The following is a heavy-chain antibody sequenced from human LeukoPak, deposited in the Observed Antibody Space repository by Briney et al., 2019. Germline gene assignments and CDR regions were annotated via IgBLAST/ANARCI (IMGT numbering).Heavy chain of an antibody. CDR2: ISSSSSYI. D-gene: IGHD2-21*02. CDR1: GFTFSSYS. J-gene: IGHJ4*02. V-gene: IGHV3-21*01. CDR3: AKLFQQVTGDFDY. Sequence: GGSLRLSCAASGFTFSSYSMNWVRQAPGKGLEWVSSISSSSSYIYYADSVKGRFTISRDNSKNTLYLQMNSLRAEDTAVYYCAKLFQQVTGDFDYWGQGTLVTVSS.